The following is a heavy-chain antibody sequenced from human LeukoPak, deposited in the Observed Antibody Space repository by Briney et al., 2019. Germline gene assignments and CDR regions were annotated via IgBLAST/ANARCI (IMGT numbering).Heavy chain of an antibody. V-gene: IGHV3-23*01. D-gene: IGHD3-10*01. J-gene: IGHJ4*02. CDR1: GFSFRNYA. CDR3: AKVDLGLDY. Sequence: GGSLRLSCAASGFSFRNYAMSWVRQAPGKGLEWVSGISGSGGSTYYADSVKGRFTISRDNSKNTLYLQMNSLRAEDTAVYYCAKVDLGLDYWGQGTLVTVSS. CDR2: ISGSGGST.